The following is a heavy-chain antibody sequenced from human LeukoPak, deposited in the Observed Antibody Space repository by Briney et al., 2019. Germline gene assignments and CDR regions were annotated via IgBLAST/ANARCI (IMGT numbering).Heavy chain of an antibody. D-gene: IGHD6-19*01. V-gene: IGHV1-8*01. Sequence: ASVKVSCKASGYTFTSYDINWVRQATGQGLEWMGWLNPNSGSTGYAQKFQGRVTMTRNTSISTAYMELSSLRSEDTAVYYCARGGYSSGWNYYYYYGMDVWGQGTTVTVSS. CDR3: ARGGYSSGWNYYYYYGMDV. CDR2: LNPNSGST. J-gene: IGHJ6*02. CDR1: GYTFTSYD.